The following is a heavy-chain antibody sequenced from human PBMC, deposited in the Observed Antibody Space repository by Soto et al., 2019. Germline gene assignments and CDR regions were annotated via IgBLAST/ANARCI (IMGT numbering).Heavy chain of an antibody. CDR3: ARGGGVYYDFWSGYTSPPNGFDP. D-gene: IGHD3-3*01. CDR2: ISAYNGNT. J-gene: IGHJ5*02. Sequence: QVQLVQSGAEVKKPGASVKVSCKASGYTFTSYGISWVRQAPGQGLEWMGWISAYNGNTNYAQKLQGRVTMTTDTSTSTAYMELRSLRSDDTAVYYCARGGGVYYDFWSGYTSPPNGFDPWAREPWSPSPQ. V-gene: IGHV1-18*01. CDR1: GYTFTSYG.